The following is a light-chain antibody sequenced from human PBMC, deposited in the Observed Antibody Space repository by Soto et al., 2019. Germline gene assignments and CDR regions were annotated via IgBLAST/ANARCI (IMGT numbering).Light chain of an antibody. Sequence: QSALTQPPPASGTPGQRVTISCSGSSSKNGSNTVNWYQQLPGTAPKLLIYSNNQRPSGVPDRFSGSKSGTSASLAISGLQSEDEADYYCAAWDDSLNGYVFGTGTKVTVL. J-gene: IGLJ1*01. CDR2: SNN. CDR1: SSKNGSNT. CDR3: AAWDDSLNGYV. V-gene: IGLV1-44*01.